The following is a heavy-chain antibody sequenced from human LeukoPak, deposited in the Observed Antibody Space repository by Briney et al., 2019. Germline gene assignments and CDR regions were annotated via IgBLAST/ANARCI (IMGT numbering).Heavy chain of an antibody. J-gene: IGHJ6*03. D-gene: IGHD5-12*01. V-gene: IGHV5-51*01. CDR2: IYPGDSDT. Sequence: KPGESLKISCKGSGYSFTSYWIGWVRQMPGKGLEWMGIIYPGDSDTRYSPSLQGQVTISADKSISTAYLQWSSLKASDTAMYYCARSGYDYDYYYYYMDVWGKGTTVTVSS. CDR3: ARSGYDYDYYYYYMDV. CDR1: GYSFTSYW.